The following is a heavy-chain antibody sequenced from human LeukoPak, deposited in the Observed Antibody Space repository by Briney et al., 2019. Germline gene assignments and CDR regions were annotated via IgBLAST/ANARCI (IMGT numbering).Heavy chain of an antibody. CDR1: GFTFSSYA. V-gene: IGHV3-23*01. J-gene: IGHJ4*02. Sequence: GGSLRLSCAASGFTFSSYAMSWVRQAPGKGLEWVSAISGSGGSTYYADSVKGRFTISRDNSKNTLYLQMNSLRAEDTAVYYCAKDNIVLMVYAVSYYFDYWGQGTLVTVSS. CDR2: ISGSGGST. CDR3: AKDNIVLMVYAVSYYFDY. D-gene: IGHD2-8*01.